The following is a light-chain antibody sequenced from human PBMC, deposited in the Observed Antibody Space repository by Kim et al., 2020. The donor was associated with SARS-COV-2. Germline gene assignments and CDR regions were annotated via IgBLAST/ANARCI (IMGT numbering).Light chain of an antibody. Sequence: VSPGQTARITCSGDAFQKQYAYWYQQKPGQAPVLVIYEDSERPSGIPERFSGSSSGSTVTLSISGVQAEDESDYYCQTADSSGSWVFGGGTQLTVL. J-gene: IGLJ3*02. V-gene: IGLV3-25*03. CDR1: AFQKQY. CDR3: QTADSSGSWV. CDR2: EDS.